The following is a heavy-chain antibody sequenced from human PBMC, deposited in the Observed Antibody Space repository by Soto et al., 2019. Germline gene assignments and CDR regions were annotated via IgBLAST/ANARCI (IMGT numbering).Heavy chain of an antibody. CDR2: ISYDGSNK. J-gene: IGHJ2*01. D-gene: IGHD3-16*02. Sequence: QVQLVESGGGVVQPGRSLRLSCAASGFTFSSYAMHWVRQAPGKGLEWVAGISYDGSNKYYADSLKGRFTISRDNSKNTLYLQMNSLGAEDTAGYYCARGFLGTVVVPNWYFDLWGRGTLVTVSS. CDR3: ARGFLGTVVVPNWYFDL. CDR1: GFTFSSYA. V-gene: IGHV3-30-3*01.